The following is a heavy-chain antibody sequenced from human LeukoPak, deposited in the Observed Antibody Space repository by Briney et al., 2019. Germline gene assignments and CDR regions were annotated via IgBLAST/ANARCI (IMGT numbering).Heavy chain of an antibody. CDR1: GYTFTGYY. CDR3: ARDMVRGVRTAGY. D-gene: IGHD3-10*01. Sequence: GASVKVSCKASGYTFTGYYMHWVRQAAGQGLEWMGWINPNSGGTNYAQKFQGRVTMTRDTSISTAYMELSRLRSDDTAVYYCARDMVRGVRTAGYWGQGTLVTVSS. CDR2: INPNSGGT. V-gene: IGHV1-2*02. J-gene: IGHJ4*02.